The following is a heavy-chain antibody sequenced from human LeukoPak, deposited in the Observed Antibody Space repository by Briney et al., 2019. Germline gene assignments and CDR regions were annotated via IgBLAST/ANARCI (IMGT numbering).Heavy chain of an antibody. CDR2: IRDKPNGGTT. Sequence: GGSLRLSCAVSGFTFSNAWMSWVRQAPGKGLEWVGLIRDKPNGGTTDYAALVKGRFTISRDDSKSMLYLQMNSLKTEDTAVYYCTTDNAPGMDVWGQGTTVTVSS. V-gene: IGHV3-15*01. D-gene: IGHD2-2*01. CDR1: GFTFSNAW. CDR3: TTDNAPGMDV. J-gene: IGHJ6*02.